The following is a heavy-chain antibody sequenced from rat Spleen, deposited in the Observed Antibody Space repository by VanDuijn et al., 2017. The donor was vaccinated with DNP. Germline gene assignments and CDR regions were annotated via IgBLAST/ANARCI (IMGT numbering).Heavy chain of an antibody. V-gene: IGHV6-6*01. J-gene: IGHJ2*01. D-gene: IGHD1-4*01. Sequence: EVQVLESGGGLVQPGNSLTLSCATSGFTFSSTWMYWYRQFPEKRLEWIARIKAKSNNYATDYTESVKGRFTISRDDSKSSIYLQMNILKEEDTAIYYCASPGYWGQGVMVTVSS. CDR2: IKAKSNNYAT. CDR1: GFTFSSTW. CDR3: ASPGY.